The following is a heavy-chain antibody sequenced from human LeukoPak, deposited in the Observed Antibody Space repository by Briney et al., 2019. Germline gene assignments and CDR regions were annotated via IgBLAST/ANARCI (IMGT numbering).Heavy chain of an antibody. V-gene: IGHV4-39*01. CDR1: GGSISSSSYY. CDR2: IYYSGST. D-gene: IGHD6-6*01. Sequence: SETLSLTCTVSGGSISSSSYYWGWIRQPPGKGLEWIGSIYYSGSTYYNPSLKSRVTISVDTSKNQFSLKLSSVTAADTAVYYCAGYTLRNGAARQYYFDYWGQGTLVTVSS. J-gene: IGHJ4*02. CDR3: AGYTLRNGAARQYYFDY.